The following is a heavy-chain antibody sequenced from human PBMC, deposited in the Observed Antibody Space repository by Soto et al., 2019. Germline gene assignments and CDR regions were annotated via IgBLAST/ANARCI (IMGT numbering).Heavy chain of an antibody. D-gene: IGHD3-3*01. CDR1: GGSFSGYY. CDR3: ARGKGRYYDFWSGYPIPGNHGWFDP. CDR2: INNSGTT. Sequence: QVQLQQWGAGLLKPSETLSLTCAVYGGSFSGYYWSWIRQPPGKGLEWIGEINNSGTTNYNPSLKSRVTISVDTSKNQFSLKLRSVTAADTAVYYCARGKGRYYDFWSGYPIPGNHGWFDPGGQGTLVTVSA. J-gene: IGHJ5*02. V-gene: IGHV4-34*01.